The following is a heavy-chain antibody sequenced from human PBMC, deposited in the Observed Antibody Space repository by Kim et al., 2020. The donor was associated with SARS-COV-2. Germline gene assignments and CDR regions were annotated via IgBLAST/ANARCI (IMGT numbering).Heavy chain of an antibody. CDR3: AGLAVVGWPTNDF. CDR2: IHYSGTT. Sequence: SETLSLTCAVSGGSISSDSHYWGWVRQPPGKGMEWIGSIHYSGTTSYNPSLQSRVTISIDTSKNQFSLKVRSVTAADTAVYYCAGLAVVGWPTNDFWGQGTLVTVSS. D-gene: IGHD5-12*01. CDR1: GGSISSDSHY. V-gene: IGHV4-39*01. J-gene: IGHJ4*02.